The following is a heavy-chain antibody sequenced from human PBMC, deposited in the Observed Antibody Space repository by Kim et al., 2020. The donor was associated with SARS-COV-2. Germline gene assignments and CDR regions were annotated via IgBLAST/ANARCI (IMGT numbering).Heavy chain of an antibody. Sequence: SETLSLTCTVSGGSVSSGSYYWSWIRQPPGKGLEWIGYIYYSGSTNYNPSLKSRVTISVDTSKNQFSLKLSSVTAADTAVYYCARAGGYSGYDYPYGMDVWGQGTTVTVSS. V-gene: IGHV4-61*01. J-gene: IGHJ6*02. CDR2: IYYSGST. CDR1: GGSVSSGSYY. CDR3: ARAGGYSGYDYPYGMDV. D-gene: IGHD5-12*01.